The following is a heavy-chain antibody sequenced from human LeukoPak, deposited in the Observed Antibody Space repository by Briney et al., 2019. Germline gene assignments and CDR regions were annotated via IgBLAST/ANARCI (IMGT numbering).Heavy chain of an antibody. CDR1: GYTLTDYY. J-gene: IGHJ4*02. Sequence: ASVKVSCKASGYTLTDYYVHRVRQAPGQDLEWMGFIIPHSGGTNYRQRFQGRVLMTRDMSIGTFYMELSSLRSDDTAVYYCSTEDKFCTTPKCGVYWGQGTLVTVSS. CDR3: STEDKFCTTPKCGVY. V-gene: IGHV1-2*02. CDR2: IIPHSGGT. D-gene: IGHD2-15*01.